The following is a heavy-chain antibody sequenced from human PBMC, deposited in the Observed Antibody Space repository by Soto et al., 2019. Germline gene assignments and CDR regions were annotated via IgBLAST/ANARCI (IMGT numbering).Heavy chain of an antibody. J-gene: IGHJ4*02. CDR3: ARDKITGLFDY. CDR2: IYYSGST. Sequence: PSETLSLTCSVSGGSTSSYYWSWIRQPPGKGLEWIGYIYYSGSTDYSPSLKSRVTMSIDTSQNQFSLKLTSVTTADTAVYYCARDKITGLFDYWGQGTLVTVSS. V-gene: IGHV4-59*01. CDR1: GGSTSSYY. D-gene: IGHD2-8*02.